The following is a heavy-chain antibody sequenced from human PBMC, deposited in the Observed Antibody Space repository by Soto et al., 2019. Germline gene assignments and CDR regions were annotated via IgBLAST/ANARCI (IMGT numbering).Heavy chain of an antibody. D-gene: IGHD1-26*01. Sequence: GGSLRLSCAASGFTFSSYWMSWVRQAPGKGLEWVANIKQDGSEKYYVDSVKGRFTISRDNAKNSLYLQMNSLRAEDTAVYYCARAEAPELHYYYYMDVWGKGTTVTVSS. CDR1: GFTFSSYW. CDR3: ARAEAPELHYYYYMDV. J-gene: IGHJ6*03. V-gene: IGHV3-7*03. CDR2: IKQDGSEK.